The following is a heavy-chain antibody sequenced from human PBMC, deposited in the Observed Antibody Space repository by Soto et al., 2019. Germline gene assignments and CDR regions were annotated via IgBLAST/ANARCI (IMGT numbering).Heavy chain of an antibody. CDR2: ISYDGSNK. D-gene: IGHD5-12*01. CDR3: AKAPYSGYEMDY. V-gene: IGHV3-30*18. J-gene: IGHJ4*02. CDR1: GFTFSSYG. Sequence: QVQLVESGGGVVQPGRSLRLSCAASGFTFSSYGMHWVRQAPGKGLEWVAVISYDGSNKYYADSVKGRFTISRDNSKNTLYLQMNSLRAEDTAVYYCAKAPYSGYEMDYWGQGTLVSVSS.